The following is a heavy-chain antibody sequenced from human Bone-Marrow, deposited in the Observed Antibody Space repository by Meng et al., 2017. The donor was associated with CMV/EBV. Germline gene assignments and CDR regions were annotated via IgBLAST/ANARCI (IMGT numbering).Heavy chain of an antibody. V-gene: IGHV4-34*01. CDR2: INHSGST. D-gene: IGHD3-22*01. CDR1: GVSFSGSY. J-gene: IGHJ4*02. Sequence: VSGVSFSGSYWRWIRQPPGKGLEWIGEINHSGSTNYNPSLKSRVTISVDTSKNQFSLKLSSVTAADTAVYYCARGPDSSGYYPSWGYWGQGTLVTVSS. CDR3: ARGPDSSGYYPSWGY.